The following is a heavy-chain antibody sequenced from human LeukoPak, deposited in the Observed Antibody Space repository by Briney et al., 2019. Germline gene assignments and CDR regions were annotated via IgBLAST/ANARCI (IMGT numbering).Heavy chain of an antibody. D-gene: IGHD3-16*01. CDR2: IYYSGST. CDR3: ARVLGYYYYMDV. V-gene: IGHV4-59*11. CDR1: GGSISSHY. Sequence: SETLSLTCTVSGGSISSHYWSWIRQPPGQGLEWIGYIYYSGSTNYNPSLKSRVTISVDTSKNQFSLKLSSVTAADTAVYYCARVLGYYYYMDVWGKGTTVTISS. J-gene: IGHJ6*03.